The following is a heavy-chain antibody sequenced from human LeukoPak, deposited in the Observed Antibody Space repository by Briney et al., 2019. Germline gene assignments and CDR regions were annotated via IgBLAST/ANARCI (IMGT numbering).Heavy chain of an antibody. D-gene: IGHD5-24*01. CDR1: GFTFSSYG. J-gene: IGHJ4*02. CDR2: ISYDGSNK. V-gene: IGHV3-30*18. Sequence: QPGGSLRLSCAASGFTFSSYGMHWVRQAPGKGLEWVAVISYDGSNKYCADSVKGRFTISRDNSKNTLYLQMNSLRAEDTAVYYCAKQSDADRGHLDFWGQGTLVTVSS. CDR3: AKQSDADRGHLDF.